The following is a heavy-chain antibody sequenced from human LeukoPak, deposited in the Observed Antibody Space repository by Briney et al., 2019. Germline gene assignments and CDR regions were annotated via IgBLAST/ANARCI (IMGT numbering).Heavy chain of an antibody. D-gene: IGHD5-24*01. CDR3: ARDEEGDGYNWGYFQH. CDR1: GFTFSSYG. J-gene: IGHJ1*01. V-gene: IGHV3-33*01. Sequence: GGSLRLSCAASGFTFSSYGMHWVRQAPGKGLEWVAVIWYDGSNKYYADSVKGRFTISRDNSKNTLYLQMNSLRAEDTAVYYCARDEEGDGYNWGYFQHWGQGTLVTVSS. CDR2: IWYDGSNK.